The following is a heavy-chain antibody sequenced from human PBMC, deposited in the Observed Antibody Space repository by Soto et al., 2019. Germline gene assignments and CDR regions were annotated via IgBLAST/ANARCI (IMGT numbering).Heavy chain of an antibody. CDR3: ARAEDYTSYYYMDV. D-gene: IGHD4-4*01. Sequence: SETLSLTCTVSGGSISSYYWIWIRQPPGKGLEWIGYIYYSGSTNYNPSLKSRVTISVDTSKNQFSLKLSSVTAADTAVYYCARAEDYTSYYYMDVWGKGTTVTVSS. V-gene: IGHV4-59*01. CDR2: IYYSGST. CDR1: GGSISSYY. J-gene: IGHJ6*03.